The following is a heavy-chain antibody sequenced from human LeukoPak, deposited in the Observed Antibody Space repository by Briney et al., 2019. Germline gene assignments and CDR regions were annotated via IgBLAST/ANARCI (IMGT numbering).Heavy chain of an antibody. J-gene: IGHJ4*02. D-gene: IGHD3-22*01. Sequence: ASVKVSCKASGYRFINYHISWVRQAPGQGLEWMGWISTYNGYTNYAQKLQGRVTMTTDTSTTTAYMELSSLRSDDTAVYYCARGGGTEWLLVPFEYWGQGTLVTVSS. CDR1: GYRFINYH. V-gene: IGHV1-18*01. CDR3: ARGGGTEWLLVPFEY. CDR2: ISTYNGYT.